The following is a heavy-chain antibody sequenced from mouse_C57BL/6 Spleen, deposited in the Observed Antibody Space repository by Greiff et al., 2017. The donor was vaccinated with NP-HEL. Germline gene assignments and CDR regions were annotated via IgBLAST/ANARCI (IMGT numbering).Heavy chain of an antibody. V-gene: IGHV14-4*01. CDR2: IDPENGDT. Sequence: VQLQQSGAELVRPGASVKLSCTASGFNIKDDYMHWVKQRPEQGLEWIGWIDPENGDTEYASKFQGKATITADPSSNTAYLQLSSLTSEDTAVYCGTKTAQATAWFAYWGQGTLVTVSA. CDR1: GFNIKDDY. J-gene: IGHJ3*01. CDR3: TKTAQATAWFAY. D-gene: IGHD3-2*02.